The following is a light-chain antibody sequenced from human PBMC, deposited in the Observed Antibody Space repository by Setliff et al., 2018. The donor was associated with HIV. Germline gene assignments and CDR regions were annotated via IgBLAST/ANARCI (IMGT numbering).Light chain of an antibody. CDR1: SSDVGNYNL. CDR3: CSYAGSSTYV. V-gene: IGLV2-23*02. Sequence: QSVLTQPASVSGSPGQSITIPCTGTSSDVGNYNLVSWYQQHPGTAPKLIIYEVTKRPSGVSNRLSGSKSGNTASLTISGLQAEDESDYYCCSYAGSSTYVFGSGTKV. J-gene: IGLJ1*01. CDR2: EVT.